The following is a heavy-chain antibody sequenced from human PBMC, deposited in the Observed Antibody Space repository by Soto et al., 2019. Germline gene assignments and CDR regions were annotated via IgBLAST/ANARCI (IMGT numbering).Heavy chain of an antibody. D-gene: IGHD3-10*01. Sequence: SVPQPLTCTVSDGTIINYYCRWILQPPGKGLEWIGYIYYSGSTNYNPSLKSRVTISVDTSKNQFSLKLSSVTAADTAVYYCARVDYYGSGSYWFDPWGQGTLVTVSS. CDR3: ARVDYYGSGSYWFDP. J-gene: IGHJ5*02. V-gene: IGHV4-59*01. CDR1: DGTIINYY. CDR2: IYYSGST.